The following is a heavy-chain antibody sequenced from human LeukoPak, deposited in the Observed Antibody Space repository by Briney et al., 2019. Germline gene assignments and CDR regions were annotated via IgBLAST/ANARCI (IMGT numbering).Heavy chain of an antibody. Sequence: SETLSLTCTVSGGSISSSSYYWGWIRQPPGKGLEWIGSISYSGSTYYNPSLKSRVTISVDTSKIQFSLKLSSVTAADTAVYYCARGLGKGVFDYWGQGTLVTVSS. J-gene: IGHJ4*02. V-gene: IGHV4-39*07. CDR3: ARGLGKGVFDY. CDR1: GGSISSSSYY. D-gene: IGHD7-27*01. CDR2: ISYSGST.